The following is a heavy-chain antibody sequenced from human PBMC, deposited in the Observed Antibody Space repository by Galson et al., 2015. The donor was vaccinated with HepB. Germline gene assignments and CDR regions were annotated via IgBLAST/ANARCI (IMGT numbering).Heavy chain of an antibody. V-gene: IGHV3-72*01. CDR1: GFTFSDHY. J-gene: IGHJ4*02. Sequence: SLRLSCAASGFTFSDHYMDWVRQAPGKGLEWVGRTRNKANSYSTEYAASVKGRFTVSRDDLKNSLYLQMNSLQAEDTAVYFCARSPLGGGYRFFDNWGRGALVTVSS. CDR2: TRNKANSYST. CDR3: ARSPLGGGYRFFDN. D-gene: IGHD1-26*01.